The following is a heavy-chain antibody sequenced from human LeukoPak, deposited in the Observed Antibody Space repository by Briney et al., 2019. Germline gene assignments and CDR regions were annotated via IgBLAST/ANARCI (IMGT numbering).Heavy chain of an antibody. CDR3: ARRLNVIAVAGGGAFDI. V-gene: IGHV3-11*03. CDR1: GFTFSTYL. CDR2: ISSSSSYT. D-gene: IGHD6-19*01. J-gene: IGHJ3*02. Sequence: GGSLRLSCAASGFTFSTYLMSWVRQAPGKGLEWVSYISSSSSYTNYADSVKGRFTISRDNAKNSLYLQMNSLRAEDTAVYYCARRLNVIAVAGGGAFDIWGQGTMVTVSS.